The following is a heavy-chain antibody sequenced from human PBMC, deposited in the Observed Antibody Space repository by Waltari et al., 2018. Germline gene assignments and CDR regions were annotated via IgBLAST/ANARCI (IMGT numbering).Heavy chain of an antibody. CDR2: VIPRLGIA. V-gene: IGHV1-69*08. CDR1: GGTLSSST. D-gene: IGHD6-6*01. CDR3: ATEEAYSSSSRDWYFDL. J-gene: IGHJ2*01. Sequence: QVQLVQSGAEVKKPGSSVKVSCKASGGTLSSSTISWVRQAPGQGLEWMGRVIPRLGIANYAQKCQDRVTISADKSTSTAYMELSSLTSEDTAVYYCATEEAYSSSSRDWYFDLWGRGTLVTVSS.